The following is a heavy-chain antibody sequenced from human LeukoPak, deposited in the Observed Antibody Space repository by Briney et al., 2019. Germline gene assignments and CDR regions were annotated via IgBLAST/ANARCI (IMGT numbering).Heavy chain of an antibody. CDR1: GFTFTSYA. CDR3: AHPTEYSSSWYGNWFDP. V-gene: IGHV3-23*01. Sequence: GGSLRLSCAASGFTFTSYAMTWVRQALGKGLEWVSAISGSGGSTYYADSVKGRFTISRDNSKNTLYLQMNSLRAEDTAVYYCAHPTEYSSSWYGNWFDPWGQGTLVTVSS. J-gene: IGHJ5*02. D-gene: IGHD6-13*01. CDR2: ISGSGGST.